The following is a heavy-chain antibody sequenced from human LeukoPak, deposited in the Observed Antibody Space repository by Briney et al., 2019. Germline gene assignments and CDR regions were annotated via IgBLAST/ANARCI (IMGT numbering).Heavy chain of an antibody. D-gene: IGHD6-19*01. V-gene: IGHV1-69*13. CDR3: ARRPYSSGWFIDY. CDR1: GGTFSSYA. Sequence: SVKVSCKASGGTFSSYAISWVRQAPGQGLEWMGGIIPIFGTANYAQKFQGRVTITADESTSTAYMELSSLRSEDTAVYYCARRPYSSGWFIDYWGQGTLVTVSS. J-gene: IGHJ4*02. CDR2: IIPIFGTA.